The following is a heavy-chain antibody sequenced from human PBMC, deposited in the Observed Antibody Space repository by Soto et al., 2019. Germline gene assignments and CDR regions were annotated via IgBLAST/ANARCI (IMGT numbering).Heavy chain of an antibody. CDR1: GGSFSGYY. D-gene: IGHD3-10*01. Sequence: SDTLSLTCAVYGGSFSGYYWSWIRQPPGKGLEWIGEINHSGSTNYNPSLKSRVTISVDTSKNQFSLKLSSVTAADTAVYYCASGAANVLLWFGESYYYYYGMDVWGQGTTVTVSS. J-gene: IGHJ6*02. CDR3: ASGAANVLLWFGESYYYYYGMDV. V-gene: IGHV4-34*01. CDR2: INHSGST.